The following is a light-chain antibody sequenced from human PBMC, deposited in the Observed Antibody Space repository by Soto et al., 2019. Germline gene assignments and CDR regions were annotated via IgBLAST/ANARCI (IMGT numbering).Light chain of an antibody. Sequence: DFQMTQSPSSLSASVGDRVTITCRASQSIISYLNWYQQKPGKAPKLLIYATSSLQTGVPSRFSGSGSGTDFTLTISSLQPEDFATYYCQQSYRTPFTFGPGTKVDIK. CDR3: QQSYRTPFT. CDR2: ATS. J-gene: IGKJ3*01. V-gene: IGKV1-39*01. CDR1: QSIISY.